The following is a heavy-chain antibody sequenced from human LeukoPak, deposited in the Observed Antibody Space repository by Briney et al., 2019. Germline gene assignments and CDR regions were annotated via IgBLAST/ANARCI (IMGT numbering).Heavy chain of an antibody. V-gene: IGHV3-69-1*01. Sequence: GGSLRLSCAASGFTFSDYAMNWVRQAPVKGLEWLSYISTSSSIYYADSVKGRFTISRDNARNSLYLQMNSLRAEDTAVYYCVSWDGSGNWGQGTLVTVSS. CDR1: GFTFSDYA. CDR2: ISTSSSI. J-gene: IGHJ4*02. D-gene: IGHD3-10*01. CDR3: VSWDGSGN.